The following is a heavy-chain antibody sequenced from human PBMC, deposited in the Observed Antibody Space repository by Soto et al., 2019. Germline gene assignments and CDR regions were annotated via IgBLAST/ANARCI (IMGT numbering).Heavy chain of an antibody. V-gene: IGHV5-51*01. Sequence: PGESLKISCKGSGYSFTSYWIGWVRQMPGKGLEWMGIIYPGDSDTRYSPSFQGQVTISADKSISTAYLQWSSLKASDTAMYYCARRKNGYSYGPYYFDYWGQGTLVTVSS. D-gene: IGHD5-18*01. J-gene: IGHJ4*02. CDR2: IYPGDSDT. CDR3: ARRKNGYSYGPYYFDY. CDR1: GYSFTSYW.